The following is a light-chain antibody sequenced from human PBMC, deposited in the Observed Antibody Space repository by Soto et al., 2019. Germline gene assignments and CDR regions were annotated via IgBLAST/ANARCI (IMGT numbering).Light chain of an antibody. V-gene: IGLV2-14*01. CDR1: SSDVGDYNY. CDR2: EVS. CDR3: SSYTDSSNYV. Sequence: QSALTQPASVFGSPGQSITISCTGTSSDVGDYNYVSWYQQHPGKAPKVMVYEVSHRPSGVSNRFSGSRSGNTASLTISGLQAEDEADDYCSSYTDSSNYVFGTGTKLTVL. J-gene: IGLJ1*01.